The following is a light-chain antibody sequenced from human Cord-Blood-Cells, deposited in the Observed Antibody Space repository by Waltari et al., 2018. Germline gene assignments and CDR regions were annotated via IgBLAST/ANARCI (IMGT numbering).Light chain of an antibody. CDR1: SSHVGSYNL. Sequence: QSALTQPASVSGSPGQSITISCTRTSSHVGSYNLVSWYQQHPGKAPKLMIYEGSKRPSGVSNRFSGSKSGNTASLTISGLQAEDEADYYCCSYAGSSTWVFGGGTKLTVL. J-gene: IGLJ3*02. V-gene: IGLV2-23*01. CDR3: CSYAGSSTWV. CDR2: EGS.